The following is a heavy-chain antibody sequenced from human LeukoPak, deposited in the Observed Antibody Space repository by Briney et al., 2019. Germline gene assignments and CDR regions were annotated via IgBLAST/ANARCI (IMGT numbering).Heavy chain of an antibody. CDR1: GGSTSSSTYN. V-gene: IGHV4-39*01. Sequence: SETLCLTCTVSGGSTSSSTYNWAWIRQPPGKGLEWIGNIYYSGTTSYNPSLKSRVTISVDTSKNQFSLNLSSVTAADTPIYYCARQFPGVLARAAFDFWGRGTMVTVSS. J-gene: IGHJ3*01. CDR3: ARQFPGVLARAAFDF. D-gene: IGHD5-12*01. CDR2: IYYSGTT.